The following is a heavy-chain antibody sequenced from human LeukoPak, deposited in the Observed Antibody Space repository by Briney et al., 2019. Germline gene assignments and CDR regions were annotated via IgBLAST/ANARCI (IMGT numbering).Heavy chain of an antibody. CDR3: ARGRLSTSGWYKRDY. Sequence: ASVKVSCKASGYTFTSYDINWVRQATGQDLEWMGWMNPKSANTGYAQKFQGRVTMTRNTSINTAYMELSSLTSEDTAVYYCARGRLSTSGWYKRDYWGQGTLVTVSS. J-gene: IGHJ4*02. V-gene: IGHV1-8*01. CDR1: GYTFTSYD. D-gene: IGHD6-19*01. CDR2: MNPKSANT.